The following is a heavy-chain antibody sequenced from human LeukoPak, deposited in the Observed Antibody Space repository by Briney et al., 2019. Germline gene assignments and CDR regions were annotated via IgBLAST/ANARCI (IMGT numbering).Heavy chain of an antibody. CDR3: ARPYSSGWYGGAFDI. V-gene: IGHV3-7*01. Sequence: GGSLRLSCAASGFTFSSYWMSWVRQAPGKGLEWVANIKQDGSEKYYVDSVKGRFTISRDNAKNSLYLQMNSLRAEDTAVYYCARPYSSGWYGGAFDIWGQGTMVTVSS. CDR2: IKQDGSEK. D-gene: IGHD6-19*01. CDR1: GFTFSSYW. J-gene: IGHJ3*02.